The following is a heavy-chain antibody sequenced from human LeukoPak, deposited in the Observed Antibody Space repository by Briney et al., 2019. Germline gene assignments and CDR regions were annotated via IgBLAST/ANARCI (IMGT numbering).Heavy chain of an antibody. CDR2: IYSDGTT. CDR1: GFSVSSNY. V-gene: IGHV3-53*05. CDR3: VKDLSGSFSFDQ. D-gene: IGHD1-26*01. Sequence: PGGSLRLSCAASGFSVSSNYMSWVRQAPGKGLEWVSVIYSDGTTHYADSVKGRFTISRDNSKNTLYLQMSSLRPEDTAVYYCVKDLSGSFSFDQWGQGTLVTVSS. J-gene: IGHJ4*02.